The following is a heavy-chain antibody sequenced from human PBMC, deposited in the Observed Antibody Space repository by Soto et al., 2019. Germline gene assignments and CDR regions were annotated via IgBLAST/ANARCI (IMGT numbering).Heavy chain of an antibody. D-gene: IGHD5-18*01. CDR3: ARSGLDTAMGNYYYYGMDV. Sequence: LSLTCAVYGGSFSGYYWSWIRQPPGKGLEWIGEINHSGSTNYNPSLKSRVTISVDTSKNQFSLKLSSVTAADTAVYYCARSGLDTAMGNYYYYGMDVWGQGTTVTVSS. J-gene: IGHJ6*02. CDR2: INHSGST. CDR1: GGSFSGYY. V-gene: IGHV4-34*01.